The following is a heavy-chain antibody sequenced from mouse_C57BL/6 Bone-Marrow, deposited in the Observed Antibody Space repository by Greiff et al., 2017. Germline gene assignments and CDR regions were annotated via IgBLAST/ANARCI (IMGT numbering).Heavy chain of an antibody. D-gene: IGHD1-1*01. J-gene: IGHJ1*03. CDR3: ARAYYYGSRWYFDV. Sequence: EVKLMESGGGLVQPGGSLSLSCAASGFTFTDYYMSWVRQPPGKALEWLGFIRNKANGYTTEYSASVKGRFTISRDNSQSILYLQMNALRAEDSATYYCARAYYYGSRWYFDVWGTGTTVTVSS. CDR2: IRNKANGYTT. CDR1: GFTFTDYY. V-gene: IGHV7-3*01.